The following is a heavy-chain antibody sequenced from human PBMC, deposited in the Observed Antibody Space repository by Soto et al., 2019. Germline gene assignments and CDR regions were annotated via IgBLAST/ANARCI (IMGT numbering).Heavy chain of an antibody. CDR1: GFTFDDYA. Sequence: GGSLRLSCAASGFTFDDYAMHWVRQAPGKGLEWVSGISWNSGSIGYADSVKGRFTISRDNAKNTLYLQMNSLRAEDTALYYCAKNEKSGYGSGSYPARYYYYMDVWGKGTTVTVSS. J-gene: IGHJ6*03. V-gene: IGHV3-9*01. CDR3: AKNEKSGYGSGSYPARYYYYMDV. CDR2: ISWNSGSI. D-gene: IGHD3-10*01.